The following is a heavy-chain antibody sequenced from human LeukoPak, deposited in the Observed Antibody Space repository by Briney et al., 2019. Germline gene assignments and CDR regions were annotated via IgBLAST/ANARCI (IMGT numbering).Heavy chain of an antibody. V-gene: IGHV1-69*01. CDR3: ASPPPGRLYDFWSGYYLGY. Sequence: GSSVKVSCKASGGTFSSYAISWVRQAPGQGLEWMGGIIPIFGTANYAQKFQGRVTITADESTSTAYMELSSLRSEDTAVYYCASPPPGRLYDFWSGYYLGYWGQGTLVTVSS. J-gene: IGHJ4*02. CDR2: IIPIFGTA. CDR1: GGTFSSYA. D-gene: IGHD3-3*01.